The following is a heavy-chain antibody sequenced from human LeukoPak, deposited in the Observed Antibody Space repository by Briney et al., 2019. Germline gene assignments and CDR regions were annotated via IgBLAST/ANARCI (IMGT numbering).Heavy chain of an antibody. Sequence: SVKVSCKASGGTFSSSAITWVRQAPGQGLEWMGRIIPVLNITTYAQKFQGRVTITADTSTSTVYMELSSLRSEETAVYYCAKDQGLTAPPPYGLDVWGQGTTVIVTS. J-gene: IGHJ6*02. D-gene: IGHD5-18*01. CDR1: GGTFSSSA. V-gene: IGHV1-69*04. CDR2: IIPVLNIT. CDR3: AKDQGLTAPPPYGLDV.